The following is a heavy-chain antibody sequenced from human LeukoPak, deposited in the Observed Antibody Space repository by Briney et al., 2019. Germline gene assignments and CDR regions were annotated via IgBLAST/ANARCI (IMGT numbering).Heavy chain of an antibody. CDR2: ISGSGGST. Sequence: GGSLRLSCAASGFTFSSYAMSWVRQAPGKGLEWVAAISGSGGSTYYADSVKGRFTISRDNSKNTLYLQMNSLRAEDTAVYYCALDSYGLTFDYWGQGALVTVSS. CDR1: GFTFSSYA. J-gene: IGHJ4*02. V-gene: IGHV3-23*01. CDR3: ALDSYGLTFDY. D-gene: IGHD5-18*01.